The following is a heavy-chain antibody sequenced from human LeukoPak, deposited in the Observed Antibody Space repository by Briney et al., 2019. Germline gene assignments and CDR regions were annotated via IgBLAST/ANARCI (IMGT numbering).Heavy chain of an antibody. CDR1: GGTFSSYA. CDR2: IIPIFGTA. V-gene: IGHV1-69*06. J-gene: IGHJ6*04. D-gene: IGHD2-2*01. CDR3: ARHQYQLTWVDYYYYGMDV. Sequence: SVKVSCKAFGGTFSSYAISWVRQAPGQGLEWMGGIIPIFGTANYAQKFQGRVTITADKSTSTAYMELSSLRSEDTAVYYCARHQYQLTWVDYYYYGMDVWGKGTTVTVSS.